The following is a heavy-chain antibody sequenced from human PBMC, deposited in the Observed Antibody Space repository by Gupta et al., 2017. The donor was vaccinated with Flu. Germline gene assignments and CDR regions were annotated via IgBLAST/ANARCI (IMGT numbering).Heavy chain of an antibody. Sequence: QVQLVQSGAEVKKPGSSVKVSCQASGVTFSDYAINWVRRAPGQGLEWMGGIIPVFGPTKYAQKFQGRVTITADESTNTAYLELSSLRSEDTAVYYCARKGGGHCSGGTCSSFDYWGQGTLVTVSS. V-gene: IGHV1-69*01. CDR3: ARKGGGHCSGGTCSSFDY. D-gene: IGHD2-15*01. CDR2: IIPVFGPT. J-gene: IGHJ4*02. CDR1: GVTFSDYA.